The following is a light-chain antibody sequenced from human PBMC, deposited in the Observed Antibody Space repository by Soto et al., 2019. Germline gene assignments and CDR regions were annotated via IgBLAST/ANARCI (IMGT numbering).Light chain of an antibody. V-gene: IGKV3-20*01. CDR1: QSVSSYS. Sequence: EIVLTQSPGTLSLSPGERATLFCRASQSVSSYSLAWYQQKAGQAPRLLIYGASIRASGIPDRFSGSGSGTDFTLTISRLEPEDFAVYYCQQYGSTPPDFGQGTRLDIK. J-gene: IGKJ5*01. CDR2: GAS. CDR3: QQYGSTPPD.